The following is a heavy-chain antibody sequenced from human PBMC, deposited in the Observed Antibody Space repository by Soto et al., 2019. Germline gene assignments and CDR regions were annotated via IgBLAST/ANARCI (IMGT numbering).Heavy chain of an antibody. D-gene: IGHD3-9*01. CDR1: GFTFSSYW. J-gene: IGHJ6*02. CDR3: ARTYYDILTGYFHYYYYYGMDV. CDR2: INSDGSST. Sequence: HPGGSLRLSCAASGFTFSSYWMHCVRQAPGKGLVWVSRINSDGSSTSYADSVKGRFTISRDNAKNTLYLQMNSLRAEDTAVYYCARTYYDILTGYFHYYYYYGMDVWGQGTTVTVSS. V-gene: IGHV3-74*01.